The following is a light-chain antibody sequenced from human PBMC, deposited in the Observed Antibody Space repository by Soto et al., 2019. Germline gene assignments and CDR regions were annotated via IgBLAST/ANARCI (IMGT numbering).Light chain of an antibody. J-gene: IGKJ1*01. V-gene: IGKV1-5*01. CDR1: QGITGW. CDR3: KQNERYWT. CDR2: DAS. Sequence: DIQLTQSPSTLSASVGERVTITCRASQGITGWLAWYQQKPGKAPTLLLFDASTLESGVPPRFTGSGSGKEFTLSISNLQPDNFATYYCKQNERYWTFGQGTKVEVK.